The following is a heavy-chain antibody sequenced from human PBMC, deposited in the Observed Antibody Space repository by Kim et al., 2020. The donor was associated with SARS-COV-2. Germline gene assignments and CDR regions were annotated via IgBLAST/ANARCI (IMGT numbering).Heavy chain of an antibody. V-gene: IGHV1-2*02. CDR3: ARVTYSYFDY. J-gene: IGHJ4*02. CDR2: GT. D-gene: IGHD1-20*01. Sequence: GTNYAQKLQGRVTMTRDTSISTAYMELSRLRSDDTAVYYCARVTYSYFDYWGQGTLVTVSS.